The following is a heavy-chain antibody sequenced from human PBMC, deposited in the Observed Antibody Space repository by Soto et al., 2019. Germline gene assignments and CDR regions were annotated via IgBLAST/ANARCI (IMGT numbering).Heavy chain of an antibody. D-gene: IGHD5-12*01. CDR3: ATHIHSGFGGEDY. CDR2: IYYSEGA. CDR1: SGSISNKSYY. J-gene: IGHJ4*02. V-gene: IGHV4-39*01. Sequence: QLQLQESGPGLVKPSETLSLTCTVCSGSISNKSYYWAWIRQPPGKGLEWIGSIYYSEGASYSPSLKSRVTISLDTSKNQFSLKLSSVTAADTAVYYCATHIHSGFGGEDYWGQGTLVTVSS.